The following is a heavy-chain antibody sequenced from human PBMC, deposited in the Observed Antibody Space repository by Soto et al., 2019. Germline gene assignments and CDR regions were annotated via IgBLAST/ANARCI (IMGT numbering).Heavy chain of an antibody. J-gene: IGHJ4*02. Sequence: GGSLRLSCAASGFTFSSYGMHWVRQAPGKGLEWVAVISYDGSNKYYADSVKGRFTISRDNSKNTLYLQMNSLRAEDTAVYYCAKDYKYSSSSFDYWGQGTLVTVSS. CDR3: AKDYKYSSSSFDY. D-gene: IGHD6-6*01. CDR1: GFTFSSYG. V-gene: IGHV3-30*18. CDR2: ISYDGSNK.